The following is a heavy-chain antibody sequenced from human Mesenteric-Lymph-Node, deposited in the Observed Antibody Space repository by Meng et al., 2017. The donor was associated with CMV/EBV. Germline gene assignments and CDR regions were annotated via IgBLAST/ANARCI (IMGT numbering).Heavy chain of an antibody. CDR1: GGSISGSSYY. D-gene: IGHD1-26*01. V-gene: IGHV4-39*07. J-gene: IGHJ5*02. Sequence: SETLSLTCTVSGGSISGSSYYWGWIRQSPGKGLEWIGSIYYTGRTYYNPSLKSRVTISVDTSKSQFSLKLRSVTAADTAVYYCARDRGSGSTAVDPWGQGPLVPVSS. CDR3: ARDRGSGSTAVDP. CDR2: IYYTGRT.